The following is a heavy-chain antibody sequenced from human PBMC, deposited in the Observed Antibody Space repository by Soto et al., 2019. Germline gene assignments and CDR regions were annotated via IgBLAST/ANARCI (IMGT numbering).Heavy chain of an antibody. D-gene: IGHD3-10*01. V-gene: IGHV3-74*01. CDR2: INSDGSST. CDR1: GFTFSTYW. CDR3: ARDRWGGGRDMAV. Sequence: EVQLVESGGGLVQPGGSLRLSCAASGFTFSTYWIHWVRQAPGKRLVWVSRINSDGSSTNYAYSVKGRSTISRDNAKNTLFLQMNSLRAEDTAVYYCARDRWGGGRDMAVWGQGTTVTVSS. J-gene: IGHJ6*02.